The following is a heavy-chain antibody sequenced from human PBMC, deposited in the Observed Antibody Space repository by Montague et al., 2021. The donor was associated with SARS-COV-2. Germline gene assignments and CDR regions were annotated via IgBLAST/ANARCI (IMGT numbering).Heavy chain of an antibody. D-gene: IGHD3-10*01. CDR1: GDSINNSRYY. Sequence: ETLSLTCSVSGDSINNSRYYWGWIRQPPGKGLEWIGTIYYSGSAYYNPSLKSRVTISVDTSKGQFSLKLNSVTATDTAVYYCARLESTRGVIIRGAFHIWGQGTKVTVSS. CDR2: IYYSGSA. V-gene: IGHV4-39*01. J-gene: IGHJ3*02. CDR3: ARLESTRGVIIRGAFHI.